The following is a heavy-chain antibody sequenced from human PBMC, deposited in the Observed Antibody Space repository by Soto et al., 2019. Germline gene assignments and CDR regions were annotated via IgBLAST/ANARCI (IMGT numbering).Heavy chain of an antibody. CDR2: IYHSGTT. D-gene: IGHD6-19*01. Sequence: QVHLQESGPGLVKPSGTLSLTCAVSGGSITTNWWSWVRQPPGKGLEWIGEIYHSGTTNYNPTLRGRGTKTVDKSNNKFSLNLNSVTAADSAIYYCARHIAVSRTRGFDYWGQGDLVTGSS. J-gene: IGHJ4*02. CDR3: ARHIAVSRTRGFDY. CDR1: GGSITTNW. V-gene: IGHV4-4*02.